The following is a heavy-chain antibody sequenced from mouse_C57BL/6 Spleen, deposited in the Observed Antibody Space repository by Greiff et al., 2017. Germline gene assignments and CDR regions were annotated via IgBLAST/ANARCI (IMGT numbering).Heavy chain of an antibody. CDR2: ISSGSSTI. J-gene: IGHJ1*03. CDR3: ARRDYGSSNWYFDV. D-gene: IGHD1-1*01. Sequence: EVKLVESGGGLVKPGGSLKLSCAASGFTFSDYGMHWVRQAPEKGLEWVAYISSGSSTIYYADTVKGRFTISRDNAKNPLFLQMTSLRSEDTAMYYCARRDYGSSNWYFDVWGTGTTVTVSS. CDR1: GFTFSDYG. V-gene: IGHV5-17*01.